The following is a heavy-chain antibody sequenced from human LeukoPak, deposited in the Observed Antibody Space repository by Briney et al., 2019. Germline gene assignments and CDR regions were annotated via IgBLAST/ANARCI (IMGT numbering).Heavy chain of an antibody. J-gene: IGHJ4*02. D-gene: IGHD3-22*01. Sequence: PSETLSPTCTVSGGSISSSSDYWGWIRQPPGKGLEWIGGIYYSGSSYQNPSLRSRVTVSVDTSKNQFSLKLSSVTAADTAVYYCARHVAYGGSVYVPLDYWGQGTLVTVSS. CDR3: ARHVAYGGSVYVPLDY. V-gene: IGHV4-39*01. CDR1: GGSISSSSDY. CDR2: IYYSGSS.